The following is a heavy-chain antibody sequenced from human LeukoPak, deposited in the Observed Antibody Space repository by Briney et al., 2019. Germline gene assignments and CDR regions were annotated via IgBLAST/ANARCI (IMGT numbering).Heavy chain of an antibody. V-gene: IGHV4-59*01. J-gene: IGHJ4*02. D-gene: IGHD3-16*01. CDR2: IHYSGST. CDR1: GGSISSYY. Sequence: SETLSLTCTVSGGSISSYYWSWIRQPPGKGLEWIGYIHYSGSTDYNPSLKSRVTISVDTSKNKFSLKLSSVTAADTAVYYCARFLGSGIRYFDYWGQGTLVTVSS. CDR3: ARFLGSGIRYFDY.